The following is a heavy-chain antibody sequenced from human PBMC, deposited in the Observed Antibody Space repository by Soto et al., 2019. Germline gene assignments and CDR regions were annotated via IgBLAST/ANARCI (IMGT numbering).Heavy chain of an antibody. Sequence: QVQLVQSGGEVKKPGSSVKVSCKASGGTFSSHGINWVRHAPGQGLEWMGGFIPIFGTSNYAQKFQGRVTITADKSTSTAYMELTSLRSEDSAVYYCARDGIMGSTSHTYFDYWGQGALVTVSS. CDR1: GGTFSSHG. V-gene: IGHV1-69*06. CDR3: ARDGIMGSTSHTYFDY. CDR2: FIPIFGTS. D-gene: IGHD1-26*01. J-gene: IGHJ4*02.